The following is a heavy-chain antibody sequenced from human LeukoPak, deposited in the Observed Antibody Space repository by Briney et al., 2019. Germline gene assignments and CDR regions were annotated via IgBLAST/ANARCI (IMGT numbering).Heavy chain of an antibody. D-gene: IGHD4-23*01. Sequence: GGSLRLSCAASGFTFSSYGMHWARQAPGKGLEWVAFIRYDGSNKYYADSVKGRFTISRDNSKNTLYLQMNSLRAEDTAVYYCARRRGVTYGDFDYWGQGTLVTVSS. CDR2: IRYDGSNK. CDR3: ARRRGVTYGDFDY. J-gene: IGHJ4*02. V-gene: IGHV3-30*02. CDR1: GFTFSSYG.